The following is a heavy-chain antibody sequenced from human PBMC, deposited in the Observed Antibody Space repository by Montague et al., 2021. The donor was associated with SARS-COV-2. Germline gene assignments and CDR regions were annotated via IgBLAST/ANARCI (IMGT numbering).Heavy chain of an antibody. V-gene: IGHV4-39*01. J-gene: IGHJ4*02. CDR3: GPGFLGWSEGEGGDY. CDR1: GGSISDSSLY. D-gene: IGHD3-3*01. CDR2: LFYNGRT. Sequence: SETLSLTCTVSGGSISDSSLYWGWIRQPPGRGLEWVGSLFYNGRTYYNPSLRSRVTISVDTSKNQFSLKLTSVTASDTAVCYCGPGFLGWSEGEGGDYWGLGTLVTVSS.